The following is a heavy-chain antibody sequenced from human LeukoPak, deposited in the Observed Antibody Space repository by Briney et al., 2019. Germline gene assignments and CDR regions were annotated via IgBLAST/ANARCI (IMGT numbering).Heavy chain of an antibody. CDR2: ISYDGSNK. J-gene: IGHJ4*02. Sequence: GGSLRLSCAASGSTFSSYAMHWVRQAPGKGLEWVAVISYDGSNKYYADSVKGRFTISRDNSKNTLYLQMNSLRAEDTAVYYCAKNRAGEIAVAGTRYFDYWGQGTLVTVSS. CDR3: AKNRAGEIAVAGTRYFDY. CDR1: GSTFSSYA. V-gene: IGHV3-30*04. D-gene: IGHD6-19*01.